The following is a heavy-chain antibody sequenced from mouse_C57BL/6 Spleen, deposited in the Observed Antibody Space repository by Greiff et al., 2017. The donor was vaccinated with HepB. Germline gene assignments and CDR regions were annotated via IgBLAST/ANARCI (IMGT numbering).Heavy chain of an antibody. Sequence: EVQLQESGGGLVKPGGSLKLSCAASGFTFSGYGMYWVRQAPEKGLEWVAYISSGSSTIYYADTVKGRFTISRDNAKNTLVLQMTSLRSEDTAMYYCAKIRYWGQGTTLTVSS. J-gene: IGHJ2*01. CDR1: GFTFSGYG. CDR3: AKIRY. V-gene: IGHV5-17*01. CDR2: ISSGSSTI.